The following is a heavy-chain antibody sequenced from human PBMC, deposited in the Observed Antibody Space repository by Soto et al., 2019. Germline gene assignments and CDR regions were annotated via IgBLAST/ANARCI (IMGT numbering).Heavy chain of an antibody. CDR2: ISAYNGNT. D-gene: IGHD6-6*01. V-gene: IGHV1-18*01. CDR3: GRDGIAARRGGGDY. J-gene: IGHJ4*02. Sequence: QVQLVQSGAEVKKPGASVKVSCKASGYTFTSYGISWVRQAPGQGLEWMGWISAYNGNTNYAQKPQGRVTMNTNTSTSKGYMELRSLRSDDTAVYYCGRDGIAARRGGGDYWGQGTLVTVSS. CDR1: GYTFTSYG.